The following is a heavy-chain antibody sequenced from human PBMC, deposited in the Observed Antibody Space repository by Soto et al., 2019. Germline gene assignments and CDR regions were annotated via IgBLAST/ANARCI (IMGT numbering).Heavy chain of an antibody. CDR3: ARGRVPAANKYYYCGMDV. CDR1: GFTFSSYA. V-gene: IGHV3-23*01. J-gene: IGHJ6*02. CDR2: ISGSGGST. Sequence: PGGSLRLSCAASGFTFSSYAMSWVRQAPGKGLEWVSAISGSGGSTYYADSVKGRFTISRDNSKNTLYLQMNSLRAEDTAVYYCARGRVPAANKYYYCGMDVWGRGTTVTVSS. D-gene: IGHD2-2*01.